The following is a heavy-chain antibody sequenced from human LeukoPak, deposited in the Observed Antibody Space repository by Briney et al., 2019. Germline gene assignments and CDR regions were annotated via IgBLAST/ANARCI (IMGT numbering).Heavy chain of an antibody. J-gene: IGHJ1*01. Sequence: ASVKVSCKASGYTFTSYDINWLRQATGQGLEWMGWMNPNSGNTGYAQKFQGRVTMTRNTSISTAYMELSSLRSEDTAVYHCARGPNTMVRGGRPGYWGQGTLVTVSS. D-gene: IGHD3-10*01. CDR3: ARGPNTMVRGGRPGY. CDR1: GYTFTSYD. CDR2: MNPNSGNT. V-gene: IGHV1-8*01.